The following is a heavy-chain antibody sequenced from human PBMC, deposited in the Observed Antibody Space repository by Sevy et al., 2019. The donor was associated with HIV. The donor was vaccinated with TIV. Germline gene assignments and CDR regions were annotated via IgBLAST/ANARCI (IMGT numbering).Heavy chain of an antibody. V-gene: IGHV1-18*01. D-gene: IGHD3-3*01. J-gene: IGHJ6*02. CDR1: GYTFTSYG. Sequence: ASVKVSCKASGYTFTSYGISWVRQAPGQGLEWMGWISAYNGNTNYAQKLQGTVTMTTDTSTSTAYMELRSLRSDDTAVYYCARDGGLEWLFSYYYYGMDVWGQGTTVTVSS. CDR3: ARDGGLEWLFSYYYYGMDV. CDR2: ISAYNGNT.